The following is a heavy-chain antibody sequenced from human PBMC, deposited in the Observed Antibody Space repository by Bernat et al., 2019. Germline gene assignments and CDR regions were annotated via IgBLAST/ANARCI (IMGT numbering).Heavy chain of an antibody. CDR2: INDSGRT. D-gene: IGHD3-9*01. Sequence: QVQLQQWGAGLLKPSETLSLTCAVYGGSLSGYYWSWIRQPPGKGLEWIGEINDSGRTNSNPSLKSRVTISLDTSKNQFSLKLSSVTAADTAMYYCASTSGYDIYDYMDVWGTGTTVTVSS. CDR3: ASTSGYDIYDYMDV. J-gene: IGHJ6*03. V-gene: IGHV4-34*01. CDR1: GGSLSGYY.